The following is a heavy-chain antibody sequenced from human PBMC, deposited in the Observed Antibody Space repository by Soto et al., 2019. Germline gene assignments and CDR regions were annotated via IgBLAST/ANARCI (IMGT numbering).Heavy chain of an antibody. J-gene: IGHJ4*02. CDR3: ARVKGNYYGSGSYYNTVPLAWDY. Sequence: GGYLRLSCAASGFTFSSYWMSWVRQAPGKGLEWVANIKQDGSEKYYVDSVKGRFTISRDNAKNSLYLQMNSLRAEDTAVYYCARVKGNYYGSGSYYNTVPLAWDYWGQGTLVTVSS. CDR2: IKQDGSEK. CDR1: GFTFSSYW. D-gene: IGHD3-10*01. V-gene: IGHV3-7*01.